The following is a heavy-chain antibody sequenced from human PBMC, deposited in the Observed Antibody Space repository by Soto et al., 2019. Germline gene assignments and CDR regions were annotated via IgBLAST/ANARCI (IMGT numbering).Heavy chain of an antibody. J-gene: IGHJ4*02. CDR2: SHQSGNT. V-gene: IGHV4-4*02. CDR1: GVSISSHDW. CDR3: ATRDSSRFS. Sequence: QVQLQESGPGLVKPSGTLSLTCAVSGVSISSHDWWTWVRQPPGKGLEWIGESHQSGNTNYNSSLESRVTISVDKAKSQFSLKLTSVTVADTAVYYCATRDSSRFSGGQGTLVTVSS. D-gene: IGHD6-13*01.